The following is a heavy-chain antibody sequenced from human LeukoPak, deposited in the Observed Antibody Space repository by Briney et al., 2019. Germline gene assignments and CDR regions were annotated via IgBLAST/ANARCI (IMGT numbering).Heavy chain of an antibody. CDR1: GLTFSSYW. Sequence: GGSLRLSCAASGLTFSSYWMSWVRQAPGKGLEWVSYISSWNSTIYYADSVKGRITISRDNAKNTLYLQMNSLRAEDAAVYYCASARGSNYGSLGDWGQGTLVTVSS. D-gene: IGHD5-18*01. J-gene: IGHJ4*02. CDR2: ISSWNSTI. V-gene: IGHV3-48*01. CDR3: ASARGSNYGSLGD.